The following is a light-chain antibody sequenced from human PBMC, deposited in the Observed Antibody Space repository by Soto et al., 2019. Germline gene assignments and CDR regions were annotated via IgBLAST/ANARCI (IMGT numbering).Light chain of an antibody. CDR1: QGISSY. CDR3: QQYYSYPPCT. V-gene: IGKV1-8*01. J-gene: IGKJ2*02. Sequence: AIRMTQSPSSLSASTGDRVTITCRASQGISSYLAWYQQKPGKAPKLLIYAASTLHSGVPSRFSGSGSGTDFTLTISCLQSEDFATYYCQQYYSYPPCTFGQGTKLEIK. CDR2: AAS.